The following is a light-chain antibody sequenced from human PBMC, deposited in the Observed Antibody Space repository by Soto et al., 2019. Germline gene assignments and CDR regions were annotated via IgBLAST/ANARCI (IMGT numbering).Light chain of an antibody. V-gene: IGLV2-14*01. Sequence: QSVLTQPASVSGSPGQSITISCTGTSSDVGGYNYVSWYQQHPGKAPKLMIYEVSNRPSRVSNRFSGSKSGNTASLTISGLQAEDEAHYYCSSYTRSSIPYVFGTGTKVTVL. CDR3: SSYTRSSIPYV. CDR1: SSDVGGYNY. J-gene: IGLJ1*01. CDR2: EVS.